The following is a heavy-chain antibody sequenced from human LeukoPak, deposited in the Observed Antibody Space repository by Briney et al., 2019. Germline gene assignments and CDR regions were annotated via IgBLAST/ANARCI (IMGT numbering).Heavy chain of an antibody. CDR2: FYCSEST. Sequence: SDPQSLTCAVYGGSYRGYYWSWLRQPPGGGLEGLGYFYCSESTNYNPSLKSRVTRSQDTYKNEFSLKQPAVYAQGRAVYNVAREVWASYDILTGYTHYYMDVWGKGTTV. CDR3: AREVWASYDILTGYTHYYMDV. CDR1: GGSYRGYY. J-gene: IGHJ6*03. D-gene: IGHD3-9*01. V-gene: IGHV4-59*01.